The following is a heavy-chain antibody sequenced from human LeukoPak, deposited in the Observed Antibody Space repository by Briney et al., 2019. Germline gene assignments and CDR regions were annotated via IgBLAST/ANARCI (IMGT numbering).Heavy chain of an antibody. J-gene: IGHJ4*02. CDR2: ISSSSSYI. CDR3: VRDLYARLRLGEPPGY. V-gene: IGHV3-21*01. CDR1: GFTFSSYS. D-gene: IGHD3-16*01. Sequence: GGSLRLSCAASGFTFSSYSMNWVRQAPGKGREWVSSISSSSSYIYYADSVKGRFTISRDNAKNSLYLQMNSLRAEDTAIYYCVRDLYARLRLGEPPGYWGQGTLVTVSS.